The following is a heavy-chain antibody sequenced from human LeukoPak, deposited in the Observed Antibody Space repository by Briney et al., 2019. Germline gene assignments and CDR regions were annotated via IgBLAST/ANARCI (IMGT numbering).Heavy chain of an antibody. Sequence: SETLSLTCTVSGGSISSYYWSWIRQPAGKGLEWIGRIYTRGSTNQNPSLKSRVTMSVDTSKNQFSLKLSSVTAADTVVYYCARDFSERWFDPWGQGTLVTVSS. CDR2: IYTRGST. V-gene: IGHV4-4*07. CDR3: ARDFSERWFDP. CDR1: GGSISSYY. J-gene: IGHJ5*02. D-gene: IGHD5-24*01.